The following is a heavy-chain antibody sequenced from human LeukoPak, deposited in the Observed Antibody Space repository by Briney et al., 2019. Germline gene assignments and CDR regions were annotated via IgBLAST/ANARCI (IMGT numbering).Heavy chain of an antibody. J-gene: IGHJ4*02. CDR3: ARESAFYYDTGGYYIDY. CDR1: RFTFSSYA. D-gene: IGHD3-22*01. V-gene: IGHV3-23*01. CDR2: ISGSGGST. Sequence: GGSLRLSCAASRFTFSSYAMSWVRQAPGKGLEWVSGISGSGGSTYYADSVKGRFTTSRDNSKNTLYLQMNSLRAEDTALYYCARESAFYYDTGGYYIDYWGQGILVSVSS.